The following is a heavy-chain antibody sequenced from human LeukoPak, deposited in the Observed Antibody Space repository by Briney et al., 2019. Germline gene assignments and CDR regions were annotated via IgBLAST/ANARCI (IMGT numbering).Heavy chain of an antibody. Sequence: GDPVKVSCKASGYTFSGTGQYLYWLRQAPGQGLECMGWIYPNNGATAYAQQFQGRVAMTRDTSINTAYMELSRLRPDDTAVYYCARDGPAQMVDFDYWGQGALVTVSS. J-gene: IGHJ4*02. CDR3: ARDGPAQMVDFDY. CDR2: IYPNNGAT. CDR1: GYTFSGTGQY. D-gene: IGHD3-10*01. V-gene: IGHV1-2*02.